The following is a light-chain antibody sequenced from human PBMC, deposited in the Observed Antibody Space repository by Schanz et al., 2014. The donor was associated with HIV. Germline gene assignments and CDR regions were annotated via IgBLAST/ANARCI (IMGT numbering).Light chain of an antibody. Sequence: QSVLTQPASVSGSPGQSITISCTGTSSDVGVYNYVSWYQHHPGKAPTLMIYDVNNRPSGASNRFSGSKSGNTASLTISGLQAEDEADYYCSSYTTSGSLVFGGGTKLTVL. CDR2: DVN. V-gene: IGLV2-14*03. J-gene: IGLJ3*02. CDR3: SSYTTSGSLV. CDR1: SSDVGVYNY.